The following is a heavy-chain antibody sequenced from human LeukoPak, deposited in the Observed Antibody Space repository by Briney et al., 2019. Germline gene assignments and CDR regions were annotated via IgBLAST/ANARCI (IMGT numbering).Heavy chain of an antibody. V-gene: IGHV1-2*02. CDR2: INPNSGGT. Sequence: ASVKVSCKASGYTFTGYYMHWVRQAPGQGLEWMGWINPNSGGTNYAQKFQGRVTMTRDTSISTAYMELSRLRSDDTALYYCARDPDPYYYGSGSLGRYYYYMDVWGKGTTVTVSS. D-gene: IGHD3-10*01. CDR1: GYTFTGYY. J-gene: IGHJ6*03. CDR3: ARDPDPYYYGSGSLGRYYYYMDV.